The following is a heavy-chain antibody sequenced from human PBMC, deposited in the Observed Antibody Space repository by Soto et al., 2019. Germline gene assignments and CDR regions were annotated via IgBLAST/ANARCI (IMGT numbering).Heavy chain of an antibody. V-gene: IGHV1-69*06. Sequence: ASVKVSCKASGGSFGRYGPHWVRQAPGQGLEWMGGIVPIFGTANYTQKFQGRVTITADKSTDTAYLEMRSLKSEDTAVYFCARGWIDLWWYFDYWGQGTLVTVYS. CDR1: GGSFGRYG. J-gene: IGHJ4*02. CDR3: ARGWIDLWWYFDY. D-gene: IGHD5-18*01. CDR2: IVPIFGTA.